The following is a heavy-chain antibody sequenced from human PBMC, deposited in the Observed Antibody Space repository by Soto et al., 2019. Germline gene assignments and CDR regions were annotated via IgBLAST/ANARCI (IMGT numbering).Heavy chain of an antibody. CDR3: ARSTDYVWFDP. CDR2: IYYSGST. J-gene: IGHJ5*02. Sequence: SETLSLTCTVSGGSISSYYWSWIRQPPGKGLEWIGYIYYSGSTNYNPSLKSRVTISVDTSKNQFSLKLSSVTAADAAVYYRARSTDYVWFDPWGQGTLVTVSS. V-gene: IGHV4-59*01. D-gene: IGHD4-17*01. CDR1: GGSISSYY.